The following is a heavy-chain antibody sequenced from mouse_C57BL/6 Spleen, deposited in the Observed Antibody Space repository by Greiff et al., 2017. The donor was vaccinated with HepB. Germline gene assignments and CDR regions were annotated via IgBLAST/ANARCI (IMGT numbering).Heavy chain of an antibody. CDR3: ARSGDGSSYGAWFAY. Sequence: QVQLQQPGAELVRPGSSVKLSCKASGYTFTSYWMHWVKQRPIQGLEWIGNIDPSDSETHYNQKFKDKATLTVDKSSSTAYMQLSSLTSEDSAVYYCARSGDGSSYGAWFAYWGQGTLVTVSA. D-gene: IGHD1-1*01. V-gene: IGHV1-52*01. J-gene: IGHJ3*01. CDR2: IDPSDSET. CDR1: GYTFTSYW.